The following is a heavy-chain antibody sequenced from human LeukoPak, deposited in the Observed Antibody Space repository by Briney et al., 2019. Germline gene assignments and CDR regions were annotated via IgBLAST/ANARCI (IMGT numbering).Heavy chain of an antibody. D-gene: IGHD2-21*02. CDR3: ASPIPTHTLKACGDCYSDAFDI. CDR1: GYTFTSYG. J-gene: IGHJ3*02. Sequence: ASVKVSCKASGYTFTSYGISWVRQAPGQGLEWMGWISAYNGNTNYAQKLQGRVTMTTDTSTSTAYMELSSLRSEDTAMYYCASPIPTHTLKACGDCYSDAFDIWGQGTMVTVSS. V-gene: IGHV1-18*01. CDR2: ISAYNGNT.